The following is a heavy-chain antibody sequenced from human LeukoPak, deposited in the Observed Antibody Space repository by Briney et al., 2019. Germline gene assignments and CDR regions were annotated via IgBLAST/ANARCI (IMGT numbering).Heavy chain of an antibody. CDR2: INHSGST. J-gene: IGHJ6*02. CDR1: GGSFSGYY. D-gene: IGHD2-2*01. Sequence: SETLSLTRADYGGSFSGYYWSWIRQPPGKGLEWIGEINHSGSTNYNPSLKSRVTISVDTSKNQFSLKPSSVTAADTAVYYCARNRYQLLRYYYYYYGMDVWGQGTTVTVSS. CDR3: ARNRYQLLRYYYYYYGMDV. V-gene: IGHV4-34*01.